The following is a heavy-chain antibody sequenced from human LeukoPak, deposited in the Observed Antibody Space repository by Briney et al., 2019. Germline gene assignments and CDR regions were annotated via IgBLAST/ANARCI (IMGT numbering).Heavy chain of an antibody. CDR1: GYTFNGYY. V-gene: IGHV1-2*02. CDR3: ARDRYFDWFGLGMDV. J-gene: IGHJ6*02. D-gene: IGHD3-9*01. Sequence: GASVKVSCKASGYTFNGYYMHWVRQAPGQGLEWMGWINPNSGGTNYAQKFQGRVTMTRDTSISTAYMELSRLRSDDTAVYYCARDRYFDWFGLGMDVWGQGTTVTVSS. CDR2: INPNSGGT.